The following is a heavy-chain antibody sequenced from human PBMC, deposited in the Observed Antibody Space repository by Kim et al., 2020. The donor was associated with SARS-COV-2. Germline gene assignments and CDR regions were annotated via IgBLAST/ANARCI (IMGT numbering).Heavy chain of an antibody. CDR1: GYTFTSYD. CDR3: ARAGGVGSYFPDAFDI. J-gene: IGHJ3*02. V-gene: IGHV1-8*01. Sequence: ASVKVSCKASGYTFTSYDINWVRQATGQGLEWMGWMNPNSGNTGYAQKFQGRVTMTRNTSISTAYMELSSLRSEDTAVYYCARAGGVGSYFPDAFDIWGQGTMVTVSS. D-gene: IGHD1-26*01. CDR2: MNPNSGNT.